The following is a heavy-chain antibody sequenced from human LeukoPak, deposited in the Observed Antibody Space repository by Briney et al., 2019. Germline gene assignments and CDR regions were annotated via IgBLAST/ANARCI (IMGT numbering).Heavy chain of an antibody. V-gene: IGHV1-2*02. CDR3: ARTYNWNDAFDY. Sequence: ASVKVSCKASGYTFTGYDMHWVRQAPGQELEWMGWINPNSGGTNYAQQFQGRVTMTRDTSISTAYMELSRLRSDDTAVYYCARTYNWNDAFDYWGQGTLVTVSS. CDR1: GYTFTGYD. J-gene: IGHJ4*02. CDR2: INPNSGGT. D-gene: IGHD1-1*01.